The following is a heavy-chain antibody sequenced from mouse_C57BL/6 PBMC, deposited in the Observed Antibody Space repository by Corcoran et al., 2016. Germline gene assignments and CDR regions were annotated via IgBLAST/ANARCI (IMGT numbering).Heavy chain of an antibody. D-gene: IGHD1-1*01. V-gene: IGHV1-26*01. CDR3: ASGITTVVATKDAMDY. J-gene: IGHJ4*01. Sequence: EVQLQQSGPELVKPGASVKISCKASGYTFTDYYMNWVKQSHGKSLEWIGDINPNNGGTSYNQKFKGKATLTVDKSSSTAYMELRSLTSEDSAGYYCASGITTVVATKDAMDYWGQGTSVTVSS. CDR1: GYTFTDYY. CDR2: INPNNGGT.